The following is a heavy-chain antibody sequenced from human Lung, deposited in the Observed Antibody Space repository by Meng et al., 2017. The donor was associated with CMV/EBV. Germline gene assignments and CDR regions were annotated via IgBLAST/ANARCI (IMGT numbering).Heavy chain of an antibody. D-gene: IGHD6-13*01. Sequence: GGSLRLSCAASGFTFSSYAMHWVRQAPGKGLEWVAVISYDGSNKYYADSVRGRFTISRDNSKNTLYLQLNSLRVEDTAVYYCAEAFSSSWYREYYDYWGQGTLVTVSS. CDR1: GFTFSSYA. CDR3: AEAFSSSWYREYYDY. CDR2: ISYDGSNK. J-gene: IGHJ4*02. V-gene: IGHV3-30-3*01.